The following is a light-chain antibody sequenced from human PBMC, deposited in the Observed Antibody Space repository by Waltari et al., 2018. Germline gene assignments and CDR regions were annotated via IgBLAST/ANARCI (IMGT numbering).Light chain of an antibody. J-gene: IGKJ1*01. CDR1: QNINNH. CDR3: QEYDNVPRWT. CDR2: DAV. Sequence: DIQMTQSPSSLSASVGDRVTITCQASQNINNHLNWYQQKPGRAPKVLIEDAVNLVTGVPSRFSGRQSETDFTFTIINLQPEDAATYYCQEYDNVPRWTFGQGTKVEIK. V-gene: IGKV1-33*01.